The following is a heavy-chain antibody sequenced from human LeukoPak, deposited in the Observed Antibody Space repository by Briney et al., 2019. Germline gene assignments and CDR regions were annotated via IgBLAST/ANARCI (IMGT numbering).Heavy chain of an antibody. Sequence: GGSLRLSCAASGFTFSSYGMHWVRQAPGKGLEWVALISYDGSNKYSADSVKGRFTISRDNSKSTLYLQMHSLRAEDTAVYYCAKDNVAAAGRYFDYWGQGTLVTVSS. CDR2: ISYDGSNK. CDR3: AKDNVAAAGRYFDY. D-gene: IGHD6-13*01. V-gene: IGHV3-30*18. CDR1: GFTFSSYG. J-gene: IGHJ4*02.